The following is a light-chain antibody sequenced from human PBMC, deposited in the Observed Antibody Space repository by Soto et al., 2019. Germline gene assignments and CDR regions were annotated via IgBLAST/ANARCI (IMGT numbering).Light chain of an antibody. J-gene: IGKJ4*01. Sequence: EIVLTQSPATLSLSPGERATLSCRASQTVSSYLAWYRQRPGQAPRLLIYGASNRASGISARFSGSGSGTDFTLNISSLEPEDFAVYYCQQRINWPLTFGGGTKVEIK. CDR1: QTVSSY. CDR2: GAS. CDR3: QQRINWPLT. V-gene: IGKV3-11*01.